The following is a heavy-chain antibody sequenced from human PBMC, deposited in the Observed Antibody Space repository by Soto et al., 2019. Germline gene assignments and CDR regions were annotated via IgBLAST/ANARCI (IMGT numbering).Heavy chain of an antibody. CDR1: GIIFSTYT. J-gene: IGHJ5*02. CDR2: ISAGSDAI. D-gene: IGHD3-16*01. Sequence: EGQLVESGGGLVLPGGSLRLSCAASGIIFSTYTLNWVRQAPGKGLEWVSYISAGSDAIHYADSVKGRFTVSRDNAKNSLFLQMNSLRNEDTPVYYCARLDTTSRVGAWFDPWGQGTLVTVSS. V-gene: IGHV3-48*02. CDR3: ARLDTTSRVGAWFDP.